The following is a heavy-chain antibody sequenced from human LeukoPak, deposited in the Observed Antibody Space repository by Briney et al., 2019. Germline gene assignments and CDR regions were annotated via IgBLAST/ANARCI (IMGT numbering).Heavy chain of an antibody. V-gene: IGHV3-30*02. CDR2: IGYDGTDK. J-gene: IGHJ4*02. CDR1: GFTSSYYG. Sequence: PGGSLRLSCAASGFTSSYYGMHWVRQAPGKGLEWVTFIGYDGTDKYYADSVKGRFTISRDNSKNTLSLHMNSLRAEDTAVYYCARDLTYNSWYYFDSWGQGTLVTVSS. D-gene: IGHD6-13*01. CDR3: ARDLTYNSWYYFDS.